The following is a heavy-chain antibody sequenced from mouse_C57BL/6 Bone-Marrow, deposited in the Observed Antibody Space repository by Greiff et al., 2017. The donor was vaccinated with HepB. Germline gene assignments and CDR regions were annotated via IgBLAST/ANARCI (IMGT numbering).Heavy chain of an antibody. V-gene: IGHV3-6*01. CDR2: ISYDGSN. Sequence: ESGPGLVKPSQSLSLTCSVTGYSITSGYYWNWIRQFPGNKLEWMGYISYDGSNNYNPSLKNRISITRDTSKNQFFLKLNSVTTEDTATYYCARDQGISYWGQGTSVTVSS. CDR3: ARDQGISY. J-gene: IGHJ4*01. D-gene: IGHD3-2*02. CDR1: GYSITSGYY.